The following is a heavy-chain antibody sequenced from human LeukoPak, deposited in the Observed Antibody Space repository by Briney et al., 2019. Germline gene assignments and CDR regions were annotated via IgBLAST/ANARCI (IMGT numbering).Heavy chain of an antibody. CDR2: VKSKANGYAT. CDR3: TRPQYCNDGVCYKDY. D-gene: IGHD2-8*01. V-gene: IGHV3-73*01. J-gene: IGHJ4*02. CDR1: GFTFSDSA. Sequence: GGSLRLSCAASGFTFSDSAMHWVRQASGKGLEWVGRVKSKANGYATTYAASVRGRFAISRDDSKNTAYLQMSSLKTDDTAVYYCTRPQYCNDGVCYKDYWGQGTLVTVSS.